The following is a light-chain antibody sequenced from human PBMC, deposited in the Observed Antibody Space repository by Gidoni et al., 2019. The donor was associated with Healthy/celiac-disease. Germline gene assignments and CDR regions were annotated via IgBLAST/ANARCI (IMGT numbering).Light chain of an antibody. V-gene: IGKV1-5*01. Sequence: DIQMTQSPSTLSACVGDRVTITCRASHSISSWLAWYQQKPGKAPKLLIYDASSLESGVPSRFSGSGSGTEFTLTISSLQPDDFATYYCQQYNSYPWTFGQGTKVEIK. CDR1: HSISSW. CDR2: DAS. J-gene: IGKJ1*01. CDR3: QQYNSYPWT.